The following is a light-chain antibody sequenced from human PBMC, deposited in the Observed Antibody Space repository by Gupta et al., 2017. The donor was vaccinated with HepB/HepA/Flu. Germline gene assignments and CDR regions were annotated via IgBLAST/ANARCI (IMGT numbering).Light chain of an antibody. CDR1: QIVNRY. V-gene: IGKV3-11*01. CDR3: QQLTNGHPQIT. Sequence: EAVFTQSPPTLSLSPGERATISCKASQIVNRYLAWYQQKPGQPPRLLIYETSNTAKGGGARFSGSGDGTDLNLTITSRDPEDFEVYYCQQLTNGHPQITFGGGTKVEVK. CDR2: ETS. J-gene: IGKJ4*01.